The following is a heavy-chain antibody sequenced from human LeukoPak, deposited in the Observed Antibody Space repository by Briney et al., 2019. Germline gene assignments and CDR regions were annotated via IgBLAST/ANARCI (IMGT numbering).Heavy chain of an antibody. D-gene: IGHD6-13*01. J-gene: IGHJ2*01. Sequence: PSETLSLTCTVSGGSISNYYWSWIRQPAGKGLEWIGRIDTSGNTNYKPSLKSRVTMSVDTSKNQFSLKLSSVTAADTAVYYCARVSSSWYQDWYFDLWGRGTLVTVSS. CDR3: ARVSSSWYQDWYFDL. CDR2: IDTSGNT. CDR1: GGSISNYY. V-gene: IGHV4-4*07.